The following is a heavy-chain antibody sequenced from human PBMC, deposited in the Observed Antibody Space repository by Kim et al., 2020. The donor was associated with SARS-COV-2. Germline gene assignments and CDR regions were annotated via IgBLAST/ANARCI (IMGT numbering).Heavy chain of an antibody. Sequence: GGSLRLSCAASGFSFSDYYMSWMRQAPGKGLEWVSYITRGSTYRDYAVSVKGRFTITRDDAQNSLYLQLNSLSADATAVSYCSRMGAPWGPGTLGTVS. CDR1: GFSFSDYY. CDR3: SRMGAP. CDR2: ITRGSTYR. J-gene: IGHJ4*02. V-gene: IGHV3-11*06.